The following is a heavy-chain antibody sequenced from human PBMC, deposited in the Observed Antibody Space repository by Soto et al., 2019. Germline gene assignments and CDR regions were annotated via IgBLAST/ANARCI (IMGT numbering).Heavy chain of an antibody. CDR2: ISGSGGTT. CDR3: AKGGTVHSSAWYPSY. CDR1: GFTFISFA. D-gene: IGHD6-19*01. J-gene: IGHJ4*02. Sequence: GSLRLPWAASGFTFISFAMSWVSQAPGKGLEWVSGISGSGGTTYYADSVKGRFTISRDNYKNTLYLQMNSLRAEDTAVYYCAKGGTVHSSAWYPSYRGQGTLVTVSS. V-gene: IGHV3-23*01.